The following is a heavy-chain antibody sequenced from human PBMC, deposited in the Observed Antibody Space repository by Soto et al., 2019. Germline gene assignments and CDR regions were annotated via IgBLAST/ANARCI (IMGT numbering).Heavy chain of an antibody. Sequence: QVQLQESGPGLVKPSQTLSLICTVSGGSINSGGSYWSWIRQHPGKGLEGVGYLYYSGSTYYNPYLRRRVTISAGASENQFYLKLSSVTAADTAVYFCARASRQSGYSSSWVLDSWGQGTLVNVSS. D-gene: IGHD6-13*01. CDR1: GGSINSGGSY. CDR3: ARASRQSGYSSSWVLDS. CDR2: LYYSGST. J-gene: IGHJ5*01. V-gene: IGHV4-31*03.